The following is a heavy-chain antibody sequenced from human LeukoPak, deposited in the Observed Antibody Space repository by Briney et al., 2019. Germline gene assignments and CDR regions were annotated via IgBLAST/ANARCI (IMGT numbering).Heavy chain of an antibody. V-gene: IGHV3-64*01. CDR3: ARAGVWNYFDY. D-gene: IGHD3-16*01. CDR1: GFTFSGYA. Sequence: GGSLRLSCAASGFTFSGYAMHWVRQAPGKGLEYVSAITNNGGTTYYANSVKGRFTISRDNSKNTLYLQMGSLRAEDMAVYYCARAGVWNYFDYWGQGTLVTVSS. CDR2: ITNNGGTT. J-gene: IGHJ4*02.